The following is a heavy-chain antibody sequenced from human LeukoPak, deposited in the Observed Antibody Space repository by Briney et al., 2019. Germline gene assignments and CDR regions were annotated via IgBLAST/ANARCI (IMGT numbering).Heavy chain of an antibody. CDR1: GFTFSSYA. Sequence: GGSLRLSCAASGFTFSSYAMSWVRQAPGKGLEWVSAISGSGGSTYYADSVKGRFTISRDNSKSTLYLQMNSPRDEETALYYCAKAYKLPYYYDSSGYYPTENPFDYWGQGTLVTVSS. D-gene: IGHD3-22*01. J-gene: IGHJ4*02. CDR2: ISGSGGST. CDR3: AKAYKLPYYYDSSGYYPTENPFDY. V-gene: IGHV3-23*01.